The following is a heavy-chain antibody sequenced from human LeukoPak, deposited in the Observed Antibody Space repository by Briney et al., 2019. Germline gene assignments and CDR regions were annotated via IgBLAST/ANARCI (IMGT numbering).Heavy chain of an antibody. V-gene: IGHV3-30*04. CDR2: ISYDGSNK. Sequence: GGSLRLSCAASGFTFSSYVMHWVRQAPGKGLEWVAVISYDGSNKYYADSVKGRFTISRDNSKNTLYLQMNSLRAEDTAVYYCARGRAPVEKAAVDYWGQGTLVTVSS. D-gene: IGHD6-13*01. J-gene: IGHJ4*02. CDR1: GFTFSSYV. CDR3: ARGRAPVEKAAVDY.